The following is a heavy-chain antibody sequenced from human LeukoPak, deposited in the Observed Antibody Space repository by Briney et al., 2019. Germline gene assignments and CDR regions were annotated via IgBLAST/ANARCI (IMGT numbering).Heavy chain of an antibody. Sequence: GGSLRLSCAASGFTFSSYAMHWVRQAPGKGLEWVAVISYDGSNKYYADSVKGRFTISRDNSKNTLYLQMNSLRAEDTAVYYCARDAPRIAAAVYYGMDVWGQGTTVTVSS. V-gene: IGHV3-30-3*01. CDR1: GFTFSSYA. D-gene: IGHD6-13*01. J-gene: IGHJ6*02. CDR3: ARDAPRIAAAVYYGMDV. CDR2: ISYDGSNK.